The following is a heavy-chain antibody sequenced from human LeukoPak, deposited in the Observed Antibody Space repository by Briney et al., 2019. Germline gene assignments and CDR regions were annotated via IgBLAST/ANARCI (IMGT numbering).Heavy chain of an antibody. CDR3: ARHAAVAGTSPLDS. CDR2: IYPGDSDT. CDR1: GYSFTSYW. J-gene: IGHJ4*02. V-gene: IGHV5-51*01. Sequence: GESLKISCKGSGYSFTSYWIGWVRQMPGKGLEWMGIIYPGDSDTTYSPSFQGQVTISADKLINTAYLQWSSLKASDTAMYYCARHAAVAGTSPLDSWGQGTLVTVSS. D-gene: IGHD6-19*01.